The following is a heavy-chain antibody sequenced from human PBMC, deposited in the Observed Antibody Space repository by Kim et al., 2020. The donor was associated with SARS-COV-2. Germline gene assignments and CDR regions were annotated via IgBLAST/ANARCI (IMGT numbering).Heavy chain of an antibody. J-gene: IGHJ6*02. CDR3: ARELRGYSYGYHYYYGMDV. V-gene: IGHV1-3*01. D-gene: IGHD5-18*01. Sequence: ASVKVSCKASGYTFTSYAMHWVRQAPGQRLEWMGWINAGNGNTKYSQKFQGRVTITRDTSASTAYMELSSLRSEDTAVYYCARELRGYSYGYHYYYGMDVWGQGTTVTVSS. CDR2: INAGNGNT. CDR1: GYTFTSYA.